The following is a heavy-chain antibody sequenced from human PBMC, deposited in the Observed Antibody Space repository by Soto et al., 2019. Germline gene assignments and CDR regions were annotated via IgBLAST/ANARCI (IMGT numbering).Heavy chain of an antibody. CDR1: GFTINSHA. D-gene: IGHD1-26*01. J-gene: IGHJ3*01. CDR3: AILGGTYYAFDF. V-gene: IGHV3-23*01. Sequence: GGSLRLSCAVSGFTINSHAMGWVRQAPGKGLEWASAIGPRGRDTYYADSVKGRFTISRDNSKNTVSLQMNSLRAEDTAVYCCAILGGTYYAFDFWGQGTLVTVSS. CDR2: IGPRGRDT.